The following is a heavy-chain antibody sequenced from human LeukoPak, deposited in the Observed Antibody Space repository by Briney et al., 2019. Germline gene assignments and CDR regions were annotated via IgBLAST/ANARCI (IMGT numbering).Heavy chain of an antibody. CDR2: MNPNSGNT. CDR3: ARAAEYYYDSSGYYFDY. D-gene: IGHD3-22*01. J-gene: IGHJ4*02. Sequence: GASVKVSCKASGYTFTSYDINWVRQATGQGLEWMGWMNPNSGNTGYAQKFQGRVTMTRNTSISTAYMELSSLRSEDTAVYYCARAAEYYYDSSGYYFDYWGQGTLVTVSS. CDR1: GYTFTSYD. V-gene: IGHV1-8*01.